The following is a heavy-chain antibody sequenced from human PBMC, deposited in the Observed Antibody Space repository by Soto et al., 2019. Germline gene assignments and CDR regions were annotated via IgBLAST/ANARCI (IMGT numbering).Heavy chain of an antibody. CDR3: ARGGGVGVAGSAAFDM. D-gene: IGHD3-3*01. V-gene: IGHV1-2*02. CDR1: GYPVTAYY. Sequence: QLHLVQSGAVVKKPGASVTVSCSASGYPVTAYYMHWVRQAPGRGLEWMGGINPATGAAKYTQTFQGRVTMTRVTSTSTVFMELRGLTSEDTAVFYCARGGGVGVAGSAAFDMWGQGTLVTVSS. J-gene: IGHJ3*02. CDR2: INPATGAA.